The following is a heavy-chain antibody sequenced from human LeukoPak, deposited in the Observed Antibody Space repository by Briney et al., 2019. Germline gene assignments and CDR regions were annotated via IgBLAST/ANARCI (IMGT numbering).Heavy chain of an antibody. Sequence: GGSLRLSCAASGFTFSSYGMHWVRQAPGKGLEWVAVISYDGSNKYYADSVKGRFTISRDNSKNTLYLQMNSLRAEDTAVYYCAKASLDYDILTPIGGWGQGTLVTVSS. V-gene: IGHV3-30*18. CDR1: GFTFSSYG. CDR3: AKASLDYDILTPIGG. CDR2: ISYDGSNK. D-gene: IGHD3-9*01. J-gene: IGHJ4*02.